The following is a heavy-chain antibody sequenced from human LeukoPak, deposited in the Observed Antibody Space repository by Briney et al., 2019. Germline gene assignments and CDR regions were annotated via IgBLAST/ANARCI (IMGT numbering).Heavy chain of an antibody. CDR2: ISSSSSYI. J-gene: IGHJ4*02. Sequence: GGSLRLSCAASGFTFSSYSMNWVRQAPGKGLEWVSSISSSSSYIYYADSVKGRFTISRDNAKNSLYLQMNSLRSEDTAVYYCARDRSGYDRIPSYWGQGTLVTVSS. CDR3: ARDRSGYDRIPSY. D-gene: IGHD5-12*01. V-gene: IGHV3-21*01. CDR1: GFTFSSYS.